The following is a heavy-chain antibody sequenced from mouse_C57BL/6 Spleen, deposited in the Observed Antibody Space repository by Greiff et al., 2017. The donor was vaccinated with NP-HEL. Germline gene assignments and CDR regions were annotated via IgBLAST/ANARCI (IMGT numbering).Heavy chain of an antibody. CDR2: IRNKANGYTT. Sequence: EVQGVESGGGLVQPGGSLSLSCAASGFTFTDYYMSWVRQPPGKALEWLGFIRNKANGYTTEYSASVKGRFTISRDNSQSILYLQMNALRAEDSATYYCARYGYYGSYWYFDVWGTGTTVTVSS. CDR3: ARYGYYGSYWYFDV. J-gene: IGHJ1*03. V-gene: IGHV7-3*01. D-gene: IGHD1-1*01. CDR1: GFTFTDYY.